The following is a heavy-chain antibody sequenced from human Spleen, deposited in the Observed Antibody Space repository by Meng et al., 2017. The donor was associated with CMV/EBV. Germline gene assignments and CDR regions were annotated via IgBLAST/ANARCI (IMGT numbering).Heavy chain of an antibody. CDR1: GYIFTGYY. Sequence: ASVKVSCKASGYIFTGYYMHWVRQAPGQGLEWMGWINPNSGDTNYAQKFQGRVTMTRDTSIRTAYMELSRLRSDDTAVYYCAREVDIAVASPFDYWGQGTLVTVSS. CDR2: INPNSGDT. D-gene: IGHD6-19*01. CDR3: AREVDIAVASPFDY. V-gene: IGHV1-2*02. J-gene: IGHJ4*02.